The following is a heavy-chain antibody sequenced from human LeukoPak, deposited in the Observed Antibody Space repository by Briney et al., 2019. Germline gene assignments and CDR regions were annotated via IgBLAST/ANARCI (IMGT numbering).Heavy chain of an antibody. V-gene: IGHV4-4*07. CDR2: IYTSGST. D-gene: IGHD3-16*02. CDR1: GGSISSCY. Sequence: SETLSLTCTVSGGSISSCYWSWIRQPAGKGLEWIGRIYTSGSTNYNPSLKSRVTMSVDTSKNQFSLKLSSVTAADTAVYYCARGDYVWGSYRPDAFDIWGQGTMVTVSS. J-gene: IGHJ3*02. CDR3: ARGDYVWGSYRPDAFDI.